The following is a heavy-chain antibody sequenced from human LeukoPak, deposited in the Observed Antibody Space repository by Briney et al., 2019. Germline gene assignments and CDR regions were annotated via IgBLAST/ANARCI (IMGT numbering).Heavy chain of an antibody. Sequence: SQTLSLTCAVSGGSISSGGYSWSWIRQPPGKGLEWIGYIYHSGSTYYNPSLKSRVTISVDTSKNQFSLKLSSVTAADTAVYYCARGLGYCSSTSCRYNWFDPWGQGTLVTVSS. CDR1: GGSISSGGYS. CDR3: ARGLGYCSSTSCRYNWFDP. V-gene: IGHV4-30-2*01. D-gene: IGHD2-2*01. J-gene: IGHJ5*02. CDR2: IYHSGST.